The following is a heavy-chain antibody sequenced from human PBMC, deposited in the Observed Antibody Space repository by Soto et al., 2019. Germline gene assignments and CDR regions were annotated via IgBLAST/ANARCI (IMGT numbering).Heavy chain of an antibody. V-gene: IGHV1-18*01. J-gene: IGHJ6*02. CDR3: VMVDNYVTPTPQDV. CDR1: GYIFVNYG. D-gene: IGHD3-16*01. Sequence: QVQLVQSGDEVKKPVASVKVSYKASGYIFVNYGIAWVRQAPRQGLEWMGWISPYTGNTHSASKVQGRLTMTTDTSTSTAYMDLGSLTSDDTAVYYCVMVDNYVTPTPQDVWGQGTTVTVSS. CDR2: ISPYTGNT.